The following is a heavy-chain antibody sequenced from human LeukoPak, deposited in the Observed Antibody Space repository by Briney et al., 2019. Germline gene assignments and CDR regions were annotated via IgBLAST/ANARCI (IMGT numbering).Heavy chain of an antibody. CDR1: GFTFSSYG. CDR3: AKDRELRYFDWSYYFDY. D-gene: IGHD3-9*01. Sequence: GGTLRLSCAASGFTFSSYGMSWVRQAPGKGLEWVSAISGCGGSTYYADSVKGRFTISRDNSKNTLYLQMNSLRAEDTAVYYCAKDRELRYFDWSYYFDYWGQGTLVTVSS. CDR2: ISGCGGST. J-gene: IGHJ4*02. V-gene: IGHV3-23*01.